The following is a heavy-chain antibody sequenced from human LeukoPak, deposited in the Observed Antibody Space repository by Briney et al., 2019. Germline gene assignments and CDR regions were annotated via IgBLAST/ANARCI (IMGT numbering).Heavy chain of an antibody. V-gene: IGHV4-4*07. Sequence: SETLSLTCTVSGGSISGFYWSWIRQTAGKGLEWIGRIYTSGSTNYNPSLKSRVTISVDTSKNQFSLKLSSVTAADTAVYYCARDADYYDSSGYYYGISWFDPWGQGTLVTVSS. CDR2: IYTSGST. J-gene: IGHJ5*02. CDR3: ARDADYYDSSGYYYGISWFDP. D-gene: IGHD3-22*01. CDR1: GGSISGFY.